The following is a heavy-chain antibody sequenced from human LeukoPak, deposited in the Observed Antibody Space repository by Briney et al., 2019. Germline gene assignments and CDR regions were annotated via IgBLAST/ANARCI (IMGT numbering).Heavy chain of an antibody. CDR2: IYNSGST. CDR1: GGSISSCY. CDR3: ARQTFGALYFDS. V-gene: IGHV4-4*07. Sequence: SETLSLTCTVSGGSISSCYWSWIRQPAGKGLEWMGRIYNSGSTNYNPSLKSRVTISTDMSKNQFSLKLNSVTAADTAVYYCARQTFGALYFDSWGQGTLVTVSS. J-gene: IGHJ4*02. D-gene: IGHD3-10*01.